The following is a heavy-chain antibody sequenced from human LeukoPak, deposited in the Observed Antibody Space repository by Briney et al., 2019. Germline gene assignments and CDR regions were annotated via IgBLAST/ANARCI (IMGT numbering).Heavy chain of an antibody. CDR1: GGTFISYT. V-gene: IGHV1-69*05. D-gene: IGHD4-17*01. J-gene: IGHJ6*03. CDR2: IIPIFGTA. CDR3: ARSLYGDYYYYSMDV. Sequence: SVKVSCKASGGTFISYTISWVRQAPGQGLEWMGRIIPIFGTANYAQKFQGRVTITTDESTSTAYMELSSLRSEDTAVYYCARSLYGDYYYYSMDVWGKGTTVTVSS.